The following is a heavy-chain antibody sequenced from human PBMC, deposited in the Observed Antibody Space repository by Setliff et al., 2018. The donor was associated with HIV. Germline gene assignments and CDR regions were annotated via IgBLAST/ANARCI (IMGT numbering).Heavy chain of an antibody. V-gene: IGHV1-3*01. J-gene: IGHJ5*02. CDR3: ARAADYDFWSGYSSGWFDP. Sequence: ASVKVSCKASGYTFTAYAMHWVRQAPGQRLEWMGWINAGNGNTKYSQRFQGRVTITRDTSASTAYMALSSLRSEDTAVYYCARAADYDFWSGYSSGWFDPWGQGALVTVSS. D-gene: IGHD3-3*01. CDR2: INAGNGNT. CDR1: GYTFTAYA.